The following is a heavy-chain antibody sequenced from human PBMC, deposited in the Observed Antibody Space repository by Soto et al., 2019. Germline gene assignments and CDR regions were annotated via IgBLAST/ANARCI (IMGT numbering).Heavy chain of an antibody. CDR1: GFTFSSYG. Sequence: GVSLRHSCAASGFTFSSYGMTWVRQATEKGLEWVSGISGSGDSTHYADSVKGRFTISRDNSKNTLYLQMNSLRAEDTALYYCAKDTYYDWGKGTLVTVSS. CDR2: ISGSGDST. CDR3: AKDTYYD. D-gene: IGHD3-22*01. J-gene: IGHJ4*02. V-gene: IGHV3-23*01.